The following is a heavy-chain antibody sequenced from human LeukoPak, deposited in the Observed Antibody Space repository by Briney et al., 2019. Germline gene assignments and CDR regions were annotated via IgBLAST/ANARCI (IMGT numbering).Heavy chain of an antibody. CDR2: IIPIFGTA. CDR3: ARGVPGYDSSGWFSNWFDP. D-gene: IGHD6-19*01. CDR1: GYTFTSYY. Sequence: SVKVSCKASGYTFTSYYIHWVRQAPGQGLEWMGGIIPIFGTANYAQKFQGRVTITADESTSTAYMELSSLRSEDTAVYYCARGVPGYDSSGWFSNWFDPWGQGTLVTVSS. J-gene: IGHJ5*02. V-gene: IGHV1-69*13.